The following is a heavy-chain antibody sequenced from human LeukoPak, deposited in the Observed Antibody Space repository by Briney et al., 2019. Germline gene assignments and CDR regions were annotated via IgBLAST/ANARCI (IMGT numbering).Heavy chain of an antibody. Sequence: ASVKVSCKASGYTFTTYAMHWVRQAPGQRLEWMGWINAGNGNTKYSQKFQGRVTITRDTSASTAYMELSSLRSEDTAVYYCARGGSYYEGAFDIWGQGTMVTVSS. CDR1: GYTFTTYA. V-gene: IGHV1-3*01. J-gene: IGHJ3*02. CDR2: INAGNGNT. CDR3: ARGGSYYEGAFDI. D-gene: IGHD1-26*01.